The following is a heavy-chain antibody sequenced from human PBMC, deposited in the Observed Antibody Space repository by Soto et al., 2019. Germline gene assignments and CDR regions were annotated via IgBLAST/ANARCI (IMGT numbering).Heavy chain of an antibody. CDR1: GYTFSNYG. Sequence: ASVKVSCKTSGYTFSNYGITWVRQAPGQGLEWMGWISAYNGDTDYAQNFQGRVTMTTDTSTSTAYMELRSLRSDDTAIYYCARGRASGSYYLLDYWGQGTLVTVSS. CDR2: ISAYNGDT. J-gene: IGHJ4*02. CDR3: ARGRASGSYYLLDY. V-gene: IGHV1-18*01. D-gene: IGHD3-10*01.